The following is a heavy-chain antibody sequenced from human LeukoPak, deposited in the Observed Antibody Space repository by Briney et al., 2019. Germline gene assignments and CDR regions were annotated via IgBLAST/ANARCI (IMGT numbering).Heavy chain of an antibody. V-gene: IGHV3-7*01. Sequence: PGGSLRLSCAASGFTFSSYWMSWVRQAPGKGLEWVANIKQDGSEKHYVDSVKGRLTISRDNAKNLLYLQMNSLRVEDTAVYYCASLILGYCSSTSCPNDYWGQGTLVTVSS. J-gene: IGHJ4*02. CDR3: ASLILGYCSSTSCPNDY. D-gene: IGHD2-2*01. CDR2: IKQDGSEK. CDR1: GFTFSSYW.